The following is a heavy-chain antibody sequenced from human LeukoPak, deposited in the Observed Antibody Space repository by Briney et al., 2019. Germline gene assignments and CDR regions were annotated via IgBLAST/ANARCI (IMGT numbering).Heavy chain of an antibody. CDR3: ARASPYGDLSYYYYYMDV. V-gene: IGHV4-4*07. CDR1: GGSISSYY. CDR2: IYTSGST. D-gene: IGHD4-17*01. Sequence: SETLSLTCTVSGGSISSYYWSWIRQPAGKGLEWIGRIYTSGSTNYNPSLKSRVTISVDTSKNQFSLKLSSVTAADTAVYYCARASPYGDLSYYYYYMDVWGKGTTVTISS. J-gene: IGHJ6*03.